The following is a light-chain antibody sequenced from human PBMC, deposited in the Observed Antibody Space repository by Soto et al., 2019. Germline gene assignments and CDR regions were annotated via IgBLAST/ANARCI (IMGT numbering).Light chain of an antibody. CDR1: QGIGDT. J-gene: IGKJ1*01. Sequence: EVVMRQSPATLSVSPGEGATLSCRASQGIGDTLAWYQHKPGQAPRLLIYDASNRATGIPARFSGSGSGTDFTLTISSLEPEDFAVYYCQQRSNWPSWTFGQGTKVDI. V-gene: IGKV3-11*01. CDR2: DAS. CDR3: QQRSNWPSWT.